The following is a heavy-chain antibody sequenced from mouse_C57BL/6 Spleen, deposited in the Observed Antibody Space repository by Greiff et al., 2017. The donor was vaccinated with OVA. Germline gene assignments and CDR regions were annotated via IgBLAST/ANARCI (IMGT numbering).Heavy chain of an antibody. CDR1: GFTFSDYG. CDR2: ISSGSSTI. Sequence: EVHLVESGGGLVKPGGSLKLSCAASGFTFSDYGMHWVRQAPEKGLEWVAYISSGSSTIYYADTVKGRFTISRDKAKYTLFLEMNSLRSEDTAMYYCVWAGKNDGMDDWGQGTSVTVSS. V-gene: IGHV5-17*01. CDR3: VWAGKNDGMDD. J-gene: IGHJ4*01. D-gene: IGHD2-12*01.